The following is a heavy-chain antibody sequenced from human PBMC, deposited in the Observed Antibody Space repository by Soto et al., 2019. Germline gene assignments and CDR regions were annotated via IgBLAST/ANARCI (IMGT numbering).Heavy chain of an antibody. CDR3: ARDRVWELLHAFDI. CDR1: GGSVSSGSYY. D-gene: IGHD1-26*01. J-gene: IGHJ3*02. V-gene: IGHV4-61*01. Sequence: SETLSLTCTVSGGSVSSGSYYWSWIRQPPGKGLEWIGYIYYSGSTNYNPSLKSRVTISVDTSKNQFSLKLSSVTAADTAVYYCARDRVWELLHAFDIWGQGTMVTVSS. CDR2: IYYSGST.